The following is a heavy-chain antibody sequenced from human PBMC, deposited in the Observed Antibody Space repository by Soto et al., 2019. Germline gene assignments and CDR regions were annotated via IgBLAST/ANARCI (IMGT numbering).Heavy chain of an antibody. D-gene: IGHD4-17*01. CDR2: IIPIFGTA. Sequence: QVQLVQSGAEVKTPGASVKVSCKTSGYTFSSYAISWVRQAPGQGLEWMGGIIPIFGTANYAQKFQGRVTITADESTSTAYMELSSLRSEDTAVYYCARSLSTVTTYYYGMDVWGQGTTVTVSS. J-gene: IGHJ6*02. CDR3: ARSLSTVTTYYYGMDV. CDR1: GYTFSSYA. V-gene: IGHV1-69*01.